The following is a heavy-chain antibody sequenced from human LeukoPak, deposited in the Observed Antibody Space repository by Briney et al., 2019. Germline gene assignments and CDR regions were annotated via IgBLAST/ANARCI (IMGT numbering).Heavy chain of an antibody. V-gene: IGHV1-8*01. Sequence: GASVKVSCKASGYTFTSYDINWGRQATAQGLEWVGWMNPNSGNTGYAQKFQGRVTMTRTTSIRTAYMEVSSLRSEDTAVYYCASRSGVGIGFGYYYYYMDVWGKGTTVTVSS. D-gene: IGHD3-3*01. J-gene: IGHJ6*03. CDR1: GYTFTSYD. CDR2: MNPNSGNT. CDR3: ASRSGVGIGFGYYYYYMDV.